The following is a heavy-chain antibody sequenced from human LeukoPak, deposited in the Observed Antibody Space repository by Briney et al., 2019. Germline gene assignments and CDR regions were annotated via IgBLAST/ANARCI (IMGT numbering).Heavy chain of an antibody. D-gene: IGHD6-19*01. CDR1: GYTFTGYY. V-gene: IGHV1-2*02. Sequence: GASVNVSCKASGYTFTGYYMHWVRQAPGQGLEWMGWISPNSGGTNYAQKFQGRVTMTRDTSISTAYMELSRLRSDDTAVYYCARDLGAVAGQFWFDPWGQGTLVTVSS. J-gene: IGHJ5*02. CDR2: ISPNSGGT. CDR3: ARDLGAVAGQFWFDP.